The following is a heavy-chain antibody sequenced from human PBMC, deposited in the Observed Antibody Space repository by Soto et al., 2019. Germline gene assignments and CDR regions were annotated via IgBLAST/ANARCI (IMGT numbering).Heavy chain of an antibody. CDR1: GGSISSYY. CDR2: IYYSGST. J-gene: IGHJ6*02. D-gene: IGHD1-26*01. CDR3: ARSRYTLSYYYYGMDV. Sequence: NPSETLSLTCTVSGGSISSYYWSWIRQPPGKGLEWIGYIYYSGSTNYNPSLKSRVTISVDTSKNQFSLKLSSVTAADTAVYYCARSRYTLSYYYYGMDVWGQGTTVTVSS. V-gene: IGHV4-59*01.